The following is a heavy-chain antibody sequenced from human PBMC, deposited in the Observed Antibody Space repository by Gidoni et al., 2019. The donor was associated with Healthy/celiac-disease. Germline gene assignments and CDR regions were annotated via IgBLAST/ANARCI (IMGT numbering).Heavy chain of an antibody. CDR2: IYYSGST. Sequence: QVQLQESGPGLVKPSETLSLTCTVSGGSSSSYYWSWIRQPPGKGLEWIGYIYYSGSTNYNPSLKSRVTISVDTSKNQFSLKLSSVTAADTAVYYCARVRSRIAARLKYYFDYWGQGTLVTVSS. CDR1: GGSSSSYY. V-gene: IGHV4-59*01. J-gene: IGHJ4*02. CDR3: ARVRSRIAARLKYYFDY. D-gene: IGHD6-6*01.